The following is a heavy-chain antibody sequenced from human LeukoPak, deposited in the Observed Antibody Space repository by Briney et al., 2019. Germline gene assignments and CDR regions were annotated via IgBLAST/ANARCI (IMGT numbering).Heavy chain of an antibody. CDR3: ARSLVPYYYGMDV. CDR2: ISGSGGNT. D-gene: IGHD2-8*02. CDR1: GFTFSSYA. J-gene: IGHJ6*02. V-gene: IGHV3-23*01. Sequence: PGGSLRLSCAASGFTFSSYAMSWVRQAPGKGLEWVSLISGSGGNTYYADSVKGQFTISRDNSKNTLYLQVNSLRAEDTAVYYCARSLVPYYYGMDVWGQGTTVTVSS.